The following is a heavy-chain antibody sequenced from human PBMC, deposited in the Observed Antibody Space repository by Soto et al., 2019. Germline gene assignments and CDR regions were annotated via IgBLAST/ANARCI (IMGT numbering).Heavy chain of an antibody. CDR1: GFTFSSYG. Sequence: PGGSLRLSCAASGFTFSSYGMHWVRQAPGKGLEWVAVISYDRSNKYYADSVKGRFTISRDSSKNTLYLQMNSLRAEDTALYYCAKGGPYYDSTALVDYWGRGTLVTVSS. V-gene: IGHV3-30*18. CDR3: AKGGPYYDSTALVDY. CDR2: ISYDRSNK. J-gene: IGHJ4*02. D-gene: IGHD3-22*01.